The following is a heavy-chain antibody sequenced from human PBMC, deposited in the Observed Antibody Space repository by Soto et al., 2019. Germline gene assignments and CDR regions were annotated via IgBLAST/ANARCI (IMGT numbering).Heavy chain of an antibody. CDR1: GYTFTSYG. J-gene: IGHJ6*02. V-gene: IGHV1-18*01. CDR3: ARAGSGDAHYYYGMDV. Sequence: QVQLVQSGAEVKKPGASVKVSCKASGYTFTSYGISWVRQAPGQGLEWMGWISAYNGNTNYAQKLQGRVTMTTDTSTSTAYMXXXSLRSDDTAVYYCARAGSGDAHYYYGMDVWGQGTTVTVSS. D-gene: IGHD3-10*01. CDR2: ISAYNGNT.